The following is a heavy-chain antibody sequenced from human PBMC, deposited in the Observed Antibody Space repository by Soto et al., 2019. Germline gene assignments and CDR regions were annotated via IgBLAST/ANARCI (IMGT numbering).Heavy chain of an antibody. CDR1: GRSFSGYY. Sequence: PSETLSLTCAVYGRSFSGYYWSWIRPPPRKGLEWIGEINHSGSTNYTPSLKSRVTISVDTSKNQFSLKLSSVTAADTAVYYCARGRRIQLWFGNWLDPWGQGTLVTVSS. J-gene: IGHJ5*02. CDR3: ARGRRIQLWFGNWLDP. D-gene: IGHD5-18*01. CDR2: INHSGST. V-gene: IGHV4-34*01.